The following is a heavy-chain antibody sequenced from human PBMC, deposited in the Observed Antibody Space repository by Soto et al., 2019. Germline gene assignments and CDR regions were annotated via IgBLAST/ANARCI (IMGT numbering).Heavy chain of an antibody. Sequence: GASVKVSCKASGYTFTSYGISWVRQAPGQGLEWMGWISAYNGNTNYAQKLQGRVTMTTDTSTSTAYMELRSLRSEDTAVYYCARDHREMATTRDAFAICGQGTTVTVSS. V-gene: IGHV1-18*01. D-gene: IGHD5-12*01. CDR1: GYTFTSYG. CDR3: ARDHREMATTRDAFAI. CDR2: ISAYNGNT. J-gene: IGHJ3*02.